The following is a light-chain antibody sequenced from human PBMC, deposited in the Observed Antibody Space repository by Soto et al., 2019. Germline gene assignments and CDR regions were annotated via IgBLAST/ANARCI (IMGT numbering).Light chain of an antibody. V-gene: IGKV3-11*01. Sequence: EIVLTQSPATLSLSPGERATLSCRASRSISSYLGWYQQKPGQAPRLLIYDASKRATGIPARFSGSGSGTDFTLTISSLEPEDFAVYYCQQRSTWPLTFGGGTKVEIK. CDR3: QQRSTWPLT. J-gene: IGKJ4*01. CDR1: RSISSY. CDR2: DAS.